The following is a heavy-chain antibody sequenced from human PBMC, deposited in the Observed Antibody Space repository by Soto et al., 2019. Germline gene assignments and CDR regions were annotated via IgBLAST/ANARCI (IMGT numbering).Heavy chain of an antibody. V-gene: IGHV4-30-4*01. D-gene: IGHD3-10*01. CDR3: ARSPVLLWFGGPNYYYGMDV. J-gene: IGHJ6*02. Sequence: PWETLSLTCTVSGGSISSGDYYWSWIRQPPGKGLEWIGYIYYSGSTYYNPSLKSRVTISVDTSKNQFSLKLSSVTAADTAVYYCARSPVLLWFGGPNYYYGMDVWGQGTTVTVSS. CDR2: IYYSGST. CDR1: GGSISSGDYY.